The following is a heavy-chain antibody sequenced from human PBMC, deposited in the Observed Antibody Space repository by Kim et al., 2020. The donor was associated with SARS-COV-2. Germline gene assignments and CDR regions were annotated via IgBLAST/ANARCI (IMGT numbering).Heavy chain of an antibody. V-gene: IGHV3-30*02. CDR3: AKDLVLRGVVGAFDI. J-gene: IGHJ3*02. D-gene: IGHD3-10*01. Sequence: SVKGRFTISRDNSKNTLYLQMNSLRAEDTAVYYCAKDLVLRGVVGAFDIWGQGTMVTVSS.